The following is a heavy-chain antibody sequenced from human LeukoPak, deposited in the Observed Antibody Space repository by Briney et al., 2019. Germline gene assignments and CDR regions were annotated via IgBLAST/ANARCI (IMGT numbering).Heavy chain of an antibody. V-gene: IGHV3-66*01. J-gene: IGHJ1*01. Sequence: GGSLRLSCVASGFTVSTNDLSWVRQAPGKGLELVSVIHSGGSTNHANSVKGRFTISRDNSKNTVYLQMSSLRAEDTALYYCARPLYGDFAKYFQRWGQGTLVTVSS. CDR3: ARPLYGDFAKYFQR. CDR2: IHSGGST. CDR1: GFTVSTND. D-gene: IGHD4-17*01.